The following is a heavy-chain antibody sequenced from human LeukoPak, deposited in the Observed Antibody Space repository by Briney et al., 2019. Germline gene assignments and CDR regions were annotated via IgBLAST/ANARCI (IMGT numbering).Heavy chain of an antibody. CDR3: ARGLYCSSSTSCYDYGMDV. J-gene: IGHJ6*02. CDR1: GGTFRSYG. CDR2: FIPILGTA. V-gene: IGHV1-69*13. Sequence: SVKVSCKASGGTFRSYGLNRVRQAPGQGLEWMGGFIPILGTAKYAQKLQGRVTITADESTSTGYMELSGLRYEDTAVYYCARGLYCSSSTSCYDYGMDVWGQGTTVTVSS. D-gene: IGHD2-2*01.